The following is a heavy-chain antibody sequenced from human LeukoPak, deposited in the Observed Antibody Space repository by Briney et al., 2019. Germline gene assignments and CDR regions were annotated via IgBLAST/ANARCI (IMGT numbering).Heavy chain of an antibody. CDR2: INAGNGNT. Sequence: ASVKVSCKASGYTFTSYAMHWVRQAPGQRLEWMGWINAGNGNTKYSQKFQGRVTITRDTSASTAYMELSSLRSEDTAVYYCASCPQGVGQGAAAGNSDYYYGMDVWGQGTTVTVSS. V-gene: IGHV1-3*01. CDR1: GYTFTSYA. CDR3: ASCPQGVGQGAAAGNSDYYYGMDV. D-gene: IGHD6-13*01. J-gene: IGHJ6*02.